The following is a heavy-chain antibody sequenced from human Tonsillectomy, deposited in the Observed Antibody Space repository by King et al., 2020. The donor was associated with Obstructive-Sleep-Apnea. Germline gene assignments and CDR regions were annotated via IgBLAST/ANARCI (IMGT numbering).Heavy chain of an antibody. V-gene: IGHV3-33*01. CDR1: GFTFSSYG. CDR2: IWYDGSNK. J-gene: IGHJ4*02. Sequence: VQLVESGGGVVQPGRSLRLSCAASGFTFSSYGMHWVRQAPGKGLEWVAVIWYDGSNKYYADSVKGRFTISRDNSKNTLYLQMNSLRAEDTAVYYWARVLTPGIAVAGMYYWGQGTLVTVSS. D-gene: IGHD6-19*01. CDR3: ARVLTPGIAVAGMYY.